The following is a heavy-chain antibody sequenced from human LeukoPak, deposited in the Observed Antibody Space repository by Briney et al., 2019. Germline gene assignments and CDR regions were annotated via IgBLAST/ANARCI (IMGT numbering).Heavy chain of an antibody. V-gene: IGHV3-53*05. CDR1: GFTFSSYA. CDR3: TPIPLRYCSGGSCPFDY. Sequence: PGGSLRLSCAASGFTFSSYAMSWVRQAPGKGLEWVSVIYSGGSTYYADSVKGRFTISRDNSKNTLYLQMNSLRAEDTAVYYCTPIPLRYCSGGSCPFDYWGQGTLVTVSS. CDR2: IYSGGST. D-gene: IGHD2-15*01. J-gene: IGHJ4*02.